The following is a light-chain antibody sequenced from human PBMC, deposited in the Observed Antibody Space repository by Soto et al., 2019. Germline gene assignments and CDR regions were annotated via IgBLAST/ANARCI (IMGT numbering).Light chain of an antibody. CDR1: RNDIGGYNF. CDR3: SAYTIRNTLL. Sequence: QSVLTQPASVSGSPGQSITISCIGTRNDIGGYNFVSWYQQHPGEAPQLMIYDVSHRPSGISNRFSGSRSGNTASLTISGLKAEDDADYYSSAYTIRNTLLFGTGTKVTVL. CDR2: DVS. J-gene: IGLJ1*01. V-gene: IGLV2-14*03.